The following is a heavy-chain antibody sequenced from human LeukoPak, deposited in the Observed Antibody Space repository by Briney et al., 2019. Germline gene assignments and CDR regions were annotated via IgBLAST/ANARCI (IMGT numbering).Heavy chain of an antibody. CDR1: GFTFSRYA. V-gene: IGHV3-23*01. CDR3: AKEDGDYYDSSGYYGLDY. D-gene: IGHD3-22*01. J-gene: IGHJ4*02. Sequence: PGGSLRLSCAASGFTFSRYAMSCVRRAPGKGLEWVSAISGSGGSTYYADSVKGRFTISRDNSKNTLYLQMNSLRAEDTAVYYCAKEDGDYYDSSGYYGLDYWGQGTLVTVSS. CDR2: ISGSGGST.